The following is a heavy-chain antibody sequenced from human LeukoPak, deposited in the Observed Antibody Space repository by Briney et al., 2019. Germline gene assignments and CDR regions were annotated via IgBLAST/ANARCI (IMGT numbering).Heavy chain of an antibody. V-gene: IGHV1-18*04. D-gene: IGHD6-19*01. CDR1: GYTFSNYG. CDR3: ARHSGSGWQALGY. CDR2: TSYNGNT. Sequence: ASVKVSCKASGYTFSNYGISWVRQAPGLGLEWMGWTSYNGNTNYAQRFQDRVTMTTDTSTTTAYMELRSLESDDTAVYYCARHSGSGWQALGYWGQGTLVTVSS. J-gene: IGHJ4*02.